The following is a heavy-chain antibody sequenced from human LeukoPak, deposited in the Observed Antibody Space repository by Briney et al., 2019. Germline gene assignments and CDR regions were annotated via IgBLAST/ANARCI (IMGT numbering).Heavy chain of an antibody. Sequence: SETLSLTCTVSGYSISSGYYWGWIRQPPGKGLEWIGSIYHSGSTYYNPSLKSRVTISVDTSKNQFSLKLSSVTAADTAVYYCARDPLVASDAFDIWGQGAMVTVSS. CDR2: IYHSGST. D-gene: IGHD2-2*01. J-gene: IGHJ3*02. V-gene: IGHV4-38-2*02. CDR3: ARDPLVASDAFDI. CDR1: GYSISSGYY.